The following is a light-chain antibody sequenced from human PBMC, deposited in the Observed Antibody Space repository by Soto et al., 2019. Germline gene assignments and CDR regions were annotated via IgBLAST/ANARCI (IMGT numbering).Light chain of an antibody. J-gene: IGLJ3*02. CDR1: SSDVGAYNY. CDR2: EVS. CDR3: SSYTTSTLV. Sequence: QSVLTQPASVSGSPGQSITISCTGTSSDVGAYNYVSWYQHHPGKAPKLMIYEVSNRPSGVSDRFSGSKFDNTASLTISGLQAEDEADYYCSSYTTSTLVFGGGTKVTVL. V-gene: IGLV2-14*01.